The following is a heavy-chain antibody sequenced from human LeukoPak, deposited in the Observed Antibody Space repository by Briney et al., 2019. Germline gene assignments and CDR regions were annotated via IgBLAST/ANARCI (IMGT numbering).Heavy chain of an antibody. CDR3: ARSARRDGYNFDYYYMDV. D-gene: IGHD5-24*01. CDR1: GFTFNSYS. V-gene: IGHV3-21*04. J-gene: IGHJ6*03. CDR2: ISGSNSYI. Sequence: PGGSLRLSCAASGFTFNSYSMNWVRQAPGKGLEWVSSISGSNSYIYYADSMKGRFTISRDNAKNSLYLQMNSLRAEDTAVYYCARSARRDGYNFDYYYMDVWGKGTTVTISS.